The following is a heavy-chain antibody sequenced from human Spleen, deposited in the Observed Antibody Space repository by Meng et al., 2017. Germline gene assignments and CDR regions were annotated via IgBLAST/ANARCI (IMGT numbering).Heavy chain of an antibody. CDR3: ATAGQQPGWFDP. V-gene: IGHV4-30-4*01. CDR2: IHHSGSA. Sequence: QVQLQESGPGLVEPSQTLSLTCTVSGGSMSSGNYYWSWIRQPPGKGLEWIGYIHHSGSAYYNPSLKSRVYISVDKSNNQFSLILRSVTASDTAVYYCATAGQQPGWFDPWGQGTLVTVSS. J-gene: IGHJ5*02. CDR1: GGSMSSGNYY. D-gene: IGHD2-8*02.